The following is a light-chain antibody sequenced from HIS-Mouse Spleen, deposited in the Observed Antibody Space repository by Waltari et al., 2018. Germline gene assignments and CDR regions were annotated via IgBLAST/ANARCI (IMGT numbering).Light chain of an antibody. J-gene: IGLJ3*02. CDR1: RSDVGGYTY. CDR3: SSYTSSSTLV. CDR2: DVS. Sequence: QSALTQPASVSGSPGPSITISCTGTRSDVGGYTYVSWYQQHPGKAPKLMIYDVSNRPSGVSNRFSGSKSGNTASLTISGLQAEDEADYYCSSYTSSSTLVFGGGTKLTVL. V-gene: IGLV2-14*03.